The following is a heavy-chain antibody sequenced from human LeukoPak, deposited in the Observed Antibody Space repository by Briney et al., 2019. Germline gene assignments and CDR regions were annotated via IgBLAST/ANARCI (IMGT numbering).Heavy chain of an antibody. D-gene: IGHD3-3*01. Sequence: SETLSLTCTVSGGSISSYYWSWIRQPPGKGLEWIGYIYYSGSTNYNPSLKSRVTISVDTSKNQFSLKLSSVTAADTAVYYCARASPQYYDFWSGYYPLGHYYYMDVWGKGTTVIVSS. V-gene: IGHV4-59*01. CDR1: GGSISSYY. J-gene: IGHJ6*03. CDR2: IYYSGST. CDR3: ARASPQYYDFWSGYYPLGHYYYMDV.